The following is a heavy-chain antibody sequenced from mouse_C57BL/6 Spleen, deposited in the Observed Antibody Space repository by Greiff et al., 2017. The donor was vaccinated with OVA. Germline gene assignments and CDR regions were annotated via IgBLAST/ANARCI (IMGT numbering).Heavy chain of an antibody. Sequence: QVQLKESGPELVKPGASVKISCKASGYAFSSSWMNWVKPRPGKGLEWIGRIYPGDGDTNYNGKFKGKATLTADKSSSTAYMQLSSLTSEDSAVYFWARFDDSSIHWYFDDWGTGTTVTVSA. J-gene: IGHJ1*03. CDR1: GYAFSSSW. CDR3: ARFDDSSIHWYFDD. D-gene: IGHD1-1*01. CDR2: IYPGDGDT. V-gene: IGHV1-82*01.